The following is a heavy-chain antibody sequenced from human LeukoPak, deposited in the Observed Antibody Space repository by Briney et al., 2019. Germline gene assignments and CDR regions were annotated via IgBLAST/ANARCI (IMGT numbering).Heavy chain of an antibody. CDR1: GESVSSKNGA. Sequence: SQTLSLTCAISGESVSSKNGAWNWIRQSPSRGLEWLGRTYYRSKWYTDYAVSMNGRITINPDTSKNQFSLQLNSVTPDDTAVYYCARDVGTRGWHTFDYWGQGTLVTVSS. J-gene: IGHJ4*02. V-gene: IGHV6-1*01. CDR2: TYYRSKWYT. CDR3: ARDVGTRGWHTFDY. D-gene: IGHD6-19*01.